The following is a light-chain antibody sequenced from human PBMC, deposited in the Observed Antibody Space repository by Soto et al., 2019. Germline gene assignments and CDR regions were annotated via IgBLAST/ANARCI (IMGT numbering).Light chain of an antibody. CDR3: MQRIEFPFT. CDR1: QSLLDRYDGSSY. V-gene: IGKV2-40*01. Sequence: EIVMTQTPLSLPVTPGEPASISCKSSQSLLDRYDGSSYLDWYLQKAGQSPQLLIHTGSNRASGVPDRFRGRGSGSDFALKISRVEAEDVGIYYGMQRIEFPFTFGQGTKLEI. J-gene: IGKJ2*01. CDR2: TGS.